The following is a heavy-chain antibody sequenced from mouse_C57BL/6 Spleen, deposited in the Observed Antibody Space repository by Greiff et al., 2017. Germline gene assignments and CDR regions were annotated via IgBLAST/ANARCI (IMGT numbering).Heavy chain of an antibody. D-gene: IGHD2-4*01. V-gene: IGHV1-69*01. CDR3: ARRRDYDYDGAMDY. J-gene: IGHJ4*01. CDR1: GYTFTSYW. Sequence: QVQLQQPGAELVMPGASVKLSCKASGYTFTSYWMHWVKQRPGQGLEWIGEIDPSDSYTNYNQKFKGKSTLTVDKSSSTAYMQLSSLTSEDSAVYYCARRRDYDYDGAMDYWGQGTSVTVSS. CDR2: IDPSDSYT.